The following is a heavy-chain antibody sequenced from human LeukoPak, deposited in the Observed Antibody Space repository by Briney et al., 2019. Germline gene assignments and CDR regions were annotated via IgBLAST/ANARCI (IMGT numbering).Heavy chain of an antibody. CDR3: AREQSPSYHFDY. V-gene: IGHV4-30-2*01. D-gene: IGHD3-10*01. CDR2: IYHSGST. J-gene: IGHJ4*02. CDR1: GGSISSGGYS. Sequence: SQTLSLTCAVSGGSISSGGYSWSWIRQPPGKGLEWIGYIYHSGSTYYNPSLKSRVTISVDRSKNQFSLKLSSVTAADTAVYYCAREQSPSYHFDYWGQGTLVTVSS.